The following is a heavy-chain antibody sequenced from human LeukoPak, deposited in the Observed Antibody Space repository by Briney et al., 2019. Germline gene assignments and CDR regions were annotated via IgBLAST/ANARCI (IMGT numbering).Heavy chain of an antibody. CDR3: AREKDFWSGYYGDDGFDY. CDR2: INPNSGGT. J-gene: IGHJ4*02. V-gene: IGHV1-2*02. CDR1: GYTFTGYY. D-gene: IGHD3-3*01. Sequence: ASVKVSCKASGYTFTGYYMHWVRQAPGQGLEWMGWINPNSGGTNYAQKFQGRVTMTRDTSISTAYMELSRLRSDDTAVYYCAREKDFWSGYYGDDGFDYWGQGTLVTVSS.